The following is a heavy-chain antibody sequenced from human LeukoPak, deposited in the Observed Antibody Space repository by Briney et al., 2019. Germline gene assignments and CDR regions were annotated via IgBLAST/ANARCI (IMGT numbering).Heavy chain of an antibody. D-gene: IGHD3-3*01. CDR1: GGSISSGGYS. J-gene: IGHJ3*02. CDR2: IYHSGST. CDR3: ARASSALEWIDAFDI. Sequence: SETLSLACAVSGGSISSGGYSWSWIRQPPGKGLEWIGYIYHSGSTYYNPSLKSRVTISVDRSKNQFSLKLSSVTAADTAVYYCARASSALEWIDAFDIWGQGTMVTVSS. V-gene: IGHV4-30-2*01.